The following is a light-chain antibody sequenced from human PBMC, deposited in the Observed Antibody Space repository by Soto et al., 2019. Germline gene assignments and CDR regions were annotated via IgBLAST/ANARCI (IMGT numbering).Light chain of an antibody. CDR2: DAS. CDR1: QNIRNW. J-gene: IGKJ5*01. CDR3: QQYHTYSP. Sequence: DIQMTQSPSTLSASVGDSVTITCRASQNIRNWLAWYQQKPGKAPNPLIYDASSLKSGVPARFSGSGSGTEFTLAISSLQPDDFAPDYCQQYHTYSPFGQGTRLEIK. V-gene: IGKV1-5*01.